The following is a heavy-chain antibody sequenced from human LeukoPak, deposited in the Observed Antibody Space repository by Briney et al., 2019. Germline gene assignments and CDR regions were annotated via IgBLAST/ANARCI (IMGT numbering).Heavy chain of an antibody. CDR3: ARDRRGPNSIPDY. Sequence: GGSLRLSCAASGFTFSSYGMHWVRQAPGKGLEWVAVIWYDGSNKYYADSVKGRFTISRDNSKNTLYLQMNSLRAEGTAVYYCARDRRGPNSIPDYWGQGTLVTVSS. CDR2: IWYDGSNK. J-gene: IGHJ4*02. CDR1: GFTFSSYG. D-gene: IGHD3-3*02. V-gene: IGHV3-33*01.